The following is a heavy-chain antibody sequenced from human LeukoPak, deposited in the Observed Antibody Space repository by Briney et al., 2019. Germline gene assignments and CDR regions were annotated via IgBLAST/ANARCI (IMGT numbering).Heavy chain of an antibody. Sequence: SETLSLTCTVSGGSVSSGSYYWSWLRQPPGKGLEWIGYIYYSGSTNYNPSLKSRVTISVDTSKNQFSLKLSSVTAADTAVYYCARDLRAYDSSGFNFDYWGQGTLVTVSS. D-gene: IGHD3-22*01. CDR2: IYYSGST. J-gene: IGHJ4*02. V-gene: IGHV4-61*01. CDR1: GGSVSSGSYY. CDR3: ARDLRAYDSSGFNFDY.